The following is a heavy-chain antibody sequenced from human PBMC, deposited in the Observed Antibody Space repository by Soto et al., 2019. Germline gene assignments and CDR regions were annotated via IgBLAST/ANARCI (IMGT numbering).Heavy chain of an antibody. J-gene: IGHJ4*02. CDR3: ARDLGTGATAGDY. CDR2: INHSGST. D-gene: IGHD1-26*01. V-gene: IGHV4-34*01. CDR1: GGSFSGYY. Sequence: QVQLQQWGAGLLKPSETLCLTCAVYGGSFSGYYWSWIRQPPGTGLEWIGEINHSGSTNYNPSLKSRVTISVDTSKNQFSLKLSSVTAADTAVYYCARDLGTGATAGDYWGQGTLVTVSS.